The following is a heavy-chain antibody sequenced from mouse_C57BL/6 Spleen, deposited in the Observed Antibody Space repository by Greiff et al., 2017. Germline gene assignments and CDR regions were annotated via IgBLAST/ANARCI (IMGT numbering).Heavy chain of an antibody. CDR3: ARNYGNPYWYFDV. J-gene: IGHJ1*03. Sequence: VQLQQSGPELVKPGASVKISCKASGYAFSSSWMNWVKQRPGKGLEWIGRIYPGDGDTNYNGKFKGKATLTADKSSSTAYMQLSSLTSEDSAVYFCARNYGNPYWYFDVWGTGTTVTVSS. V-gene: IGHV1-82*01. CDR1: GYAFSSSW. CDR2: IYPGDGDT. D-gene: IGHD2-1*01.